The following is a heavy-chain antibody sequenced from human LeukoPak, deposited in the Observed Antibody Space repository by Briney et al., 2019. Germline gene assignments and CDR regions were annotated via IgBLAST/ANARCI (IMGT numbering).Heavy chain of an antibody. CDR1: GYTFTNYG. J-gene: IGHJ4*02. Sequence: ASVKVSCKASGYTFTNYGISWVRQAPGQGVEWMGWISAYNGDTKYAQNLQGRVTITTDTSTSTAYMDVRSLTSDDTALYYCERDTKTTVVAGGIEYWGQGTLVTVSS. CDR2: ISAYNGDT. D-gene: IGHD4-11*01. V-gene: IGHV1-18*01. CDR3: ERDTKTTVVAGGIEY.